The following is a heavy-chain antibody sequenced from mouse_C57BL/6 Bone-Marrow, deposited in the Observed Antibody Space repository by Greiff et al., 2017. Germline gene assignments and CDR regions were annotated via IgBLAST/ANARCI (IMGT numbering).Heavy chain of an antibody. V-gene: IGHV1-64*01. Sequence: LQQPGAELVKPGASVKLSCKASGYTFTSYWMHWVKQRPGQGLEWIGMIHPNSGSTNYNEKFKSKATLTVDKSSSTAYMQLSSLTSEDSAVYYCAKDYGSRCAMDYWGQGTSVTVSS. J-gene: IGHJ4*01. CDR3: AKDYGSRCAMDY. D-gene: IGHD1-1*01. CDR1: GYTFTSYW. CDR2: IHPNSGST.